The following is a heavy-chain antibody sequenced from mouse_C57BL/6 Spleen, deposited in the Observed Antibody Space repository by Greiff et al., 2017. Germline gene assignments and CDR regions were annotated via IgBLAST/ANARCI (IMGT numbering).Heavy chain of an antibody. Sequence: VQLQQSGPGLVKPSQSLSLTCSVTGYSITSGYYWNWIRQFPGNKLEWMGYISYDGSNNYNPSLKNRISITRDTSKNQFFLKLNSVTTEDTATYYCAREEGLAWFAYWGQGTLVTVSA. J-gene: IGHJ3*01. CDR3: AREEGLAWFAY. CDR1: GYSITSGYY. D-gene: IGHD3-3*01. V-gene: IGHV3-6*01. CDR2: ISYDGSN.